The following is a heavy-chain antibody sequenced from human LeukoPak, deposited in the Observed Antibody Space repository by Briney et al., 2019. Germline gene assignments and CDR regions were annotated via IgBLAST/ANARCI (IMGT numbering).Heavy chain of an antibody. D-gene: IGHD6-6*01. J-gene: IGHJ4*01. CDR2: FRHSGST. V-gene: IGHV4-39*01. CDR1: GGSISSSSYN. Sequence: TPSETLSLTCTVSGGSISSSSYNWGWIRQPPGKGLEWIGNFRHSGSTYYNPSLKSRVTISIDTSKNQLSLQLSSVTAADTAVYYCARRGVGTSSIDYWGQGTLVNVSS. CDR3: ARRGVGTSSIDY.